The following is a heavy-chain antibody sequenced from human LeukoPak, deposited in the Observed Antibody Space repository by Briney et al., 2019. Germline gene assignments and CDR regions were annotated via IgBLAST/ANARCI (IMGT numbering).Heavy chain of an antibody. J-gene: IGHJ4*02. CDR2: ISSSSYI. CDR1: GFTFSSYS. V-gene: IGHV3-21*01. CDR3: ARDLPDY. Sequence: GRSLRLSCAASGFTFSSYSMNWVRQAPGKGLEWVSSISSSSYIYYADSVKGRFTISRDNAKNSLYLQMNSLRAEDTAVYYCARDLPDYWGQGTLVTVSS.